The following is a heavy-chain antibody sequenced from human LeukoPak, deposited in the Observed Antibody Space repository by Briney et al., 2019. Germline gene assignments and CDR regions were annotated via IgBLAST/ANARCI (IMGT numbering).Heavy chain of an antibody. V-gene: IGHV1-3*03. CDR3: ARFIATPYYFDY. CDR1: GYTFTSYT. J-gene: IGHJ4*02. CDR2: INAGNGNT. D-gene: IGHD6-13*01. Sequence: GASVKVSCKASGYTFTSYTIHWVRQAPGQRLEWMGWINAGNGNTKYSQEFQDRVTITRDTSASTAYMELSSLRSEDMAVYYCARFIATPYYFDYWGRGTLVTVSS.